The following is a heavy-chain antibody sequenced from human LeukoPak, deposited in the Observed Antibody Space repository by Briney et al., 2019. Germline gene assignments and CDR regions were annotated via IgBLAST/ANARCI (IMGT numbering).Heavy chain of an antibody. CDR3: AKGSYYDSSGSFYFDY. CDR2: ISGSGDNT. D-gene: IGHD3-22*01. J-gene: IGHJ4*02. V-gene: IGHV3-23*01. Sequence: PGGSLRLSCAASGFTLSSYVMSWVRQAPGKGLEWVSGISGSGDNTYYADSVKGRFTISRDNSKNTLYVQVNSLGTEDTAAYYCAKGSYYDSSGSFYFDYWGQGTLVTVSS. CDR1: GFTLSSYV.